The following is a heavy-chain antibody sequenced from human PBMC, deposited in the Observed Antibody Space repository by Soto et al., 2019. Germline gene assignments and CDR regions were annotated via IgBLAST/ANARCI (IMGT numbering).Heavy chain of an antibody. V-gene: IGHV3-23*01. Sequence: EVQLLESGGGLVQPGRSLRLSCVASGLTFHSYAMRWVRQAPGKGLEWVSGISGSGGSTYYADSVRGRFTISRDDSKNTLYLQMTSLRAEDTAVSYWAKVSRGRGVVPAALNWGKGTRVTVSS. D-gene: IGHD2-2*01. CDR3: AKVSRGRGVVPAALN. J-gene: IGHJ4*02. CDR1: GLTFHSYA. CDR2: ISGSGGST.